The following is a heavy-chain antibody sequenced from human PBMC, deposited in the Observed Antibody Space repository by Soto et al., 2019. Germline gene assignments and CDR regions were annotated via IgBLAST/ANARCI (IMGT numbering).Heavy chain of an antibody. CDR3: ARYSGSYSRGLDY. CDR1: GFTFSDPY. CDR2: IRNKANSYST. J-gene: IGHJ4*02. D-gene: IGHD1-26*01. V-gene: IGHV3-72*01. Sequence: GGSLRLSCAASGFTFSDPYMEWVRQAPGKGLEWVGRIRNKANSYSTEYAAFVKGRFTISRDDSMNSLYLQMNSLKTEDTAVFYCARYSGSYSRGLDYWGQGTPVTVSS.